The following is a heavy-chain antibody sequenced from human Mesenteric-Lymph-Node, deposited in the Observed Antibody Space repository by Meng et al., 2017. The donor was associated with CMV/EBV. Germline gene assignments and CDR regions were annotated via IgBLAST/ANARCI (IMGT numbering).Heavy chain of an antibody. CDR2: INPNSGGT. CDR1: GYTFNGYY. D-gene: IGHD1-26*01. J-gene: IGHJ3*02. V-gene: IGHV1-2*02. Sequence: ASVKVSCKASGYTFNGYYMHWVRQAPGQGREWMGWINPNSGGTNYAQKFQGRVTMTKDTSISTAYMELSRLRSDDTAVYYCARVGGSYYLVLHAFDIWGQGTMVTVSS. CDR3: ARVGGSYYLVLHAFDI.